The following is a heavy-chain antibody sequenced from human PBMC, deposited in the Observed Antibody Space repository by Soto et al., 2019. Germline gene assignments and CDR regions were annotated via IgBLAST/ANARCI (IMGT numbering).Heavy chain of an antibody. CDR3: AREVFCSSSSCQVRYGMDV. Sequence: GGSLRLSCAPSGFTVSSHYMSWVRQAPGKGLEWVSVINSGGSTYYADSVKGRFTISRDHSRNTLYLQMNSLRVEDTAVYYCAREVFCSSSSCQVRYGMDVWGQVTTVTVSS. V-gene: IGHV3-53*01. CDR2: INSGGST. D-gene: IGHD2-2*01. J-gene: IGHJ6*02. CDR1: GFTVSSHY.